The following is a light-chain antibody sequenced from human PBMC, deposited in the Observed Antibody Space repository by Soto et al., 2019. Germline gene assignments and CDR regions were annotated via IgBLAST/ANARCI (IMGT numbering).Light chain of an antibody. CDR1: QSVSSN. CDR3: QQYNNWHNRWT. V-gene: IGKV3D-15*01. CDR2: GAS. J-gene: IGKJ1*01. Sequence: EIVMTQSPATLSVSPGERATLSCRASQSVSSNLAWYPQKPGQAPRLLIYGASTRATGIPARFSGSGSGTEFTLTISSLQSEDFAVYYCQQYNNWHNRWTFGQGTKVEIK.